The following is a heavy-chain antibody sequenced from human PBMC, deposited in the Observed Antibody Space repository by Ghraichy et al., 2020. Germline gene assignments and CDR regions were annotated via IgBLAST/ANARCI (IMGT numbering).Heavy chain of an antibody. CDR3: ARELWFGGLGADY. D-gene: IGHD3-10*01. CDR1: GYTFTGYY. V-gene: IGHV1-2*02. J-gene: IGHJ4*02. Sequence: ASVKVSCKASGYTFTGYYMHWVRQAPGQGLEWMGWINPNSGGTNYAQKFQGRVTMTRDTSISTAYMELSRLRSDDTAVYYCARELWFGGLGADYWGQGTLVTVSS. CDR2: INPNSGGT.